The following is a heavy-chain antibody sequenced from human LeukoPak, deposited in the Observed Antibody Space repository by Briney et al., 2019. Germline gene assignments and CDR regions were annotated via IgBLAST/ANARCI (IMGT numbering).Heavy chain of an antibody. V-gene: IGHV4-34*01. D-gene: IGHD6-13*01. CDR1: GGSFSGYY. Sequence: SETLSLTCAVYGGSFSGYYWSWTRQPPGKGLEWIGEINHSGSTNYNPSLKSRVTISVDTSKNQFSLKLSSVTAADTAVYYCARGIAAADLDYWGQGTLVTVSS. J-gene: IGHJ4*02. CDR3: ARGIAAADLDY. CDR2: INHSGST.